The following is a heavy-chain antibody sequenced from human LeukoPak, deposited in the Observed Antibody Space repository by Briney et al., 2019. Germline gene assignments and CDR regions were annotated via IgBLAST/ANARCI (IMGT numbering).Heavy chain of an antibody. CDR3: ARDSFWSGYYPFDY. Sequence: GGSLRLSCAASGFTFSSYNMNWVRQAPGKGLEWVSSISSSSSYIYYADSVRGRFTISRDNAKNTLYLQMNSLRAEDTAVYYCARDSFWSGYYPFDYWGQGTLVTVSS. J-gene: IGHJ4*02. CDR1: GFTFSSYN. V-gene: IGHV3-21*01. D-gene: IGHD3-3*01. CDR2: ISSSSSYI.